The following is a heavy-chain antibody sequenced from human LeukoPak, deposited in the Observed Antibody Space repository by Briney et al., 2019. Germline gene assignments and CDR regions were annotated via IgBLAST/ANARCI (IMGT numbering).Heavy chain of an antibody. V-gene: IGHV3-23*01. D-gene: IGHD6-13*01. J-gene: IGHJ4*02. CDR3: AKDSSSWDYFDY. CDR2: ISGSGGST. Sequence: GGSLRLSCAASGFTFSSYGMSWVRQAPGKGLEWVSAISGSGGSTYYADSVKGRFTISRDNSKNTLYLQMNSLRAEDTAVYYCAKDSSSWDYFDYWGQGTLVTVSS. CDR1: GFTFSSYG.